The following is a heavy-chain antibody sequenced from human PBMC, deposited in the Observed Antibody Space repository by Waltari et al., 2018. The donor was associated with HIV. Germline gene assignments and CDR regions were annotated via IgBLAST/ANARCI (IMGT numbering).Heavy chain of an antibody. CDR1: GFTFDVSP. V-gene: IGHV3-9*01. J-gene: IGHJ5*01. CDR3: AKGGSHLTIFEAWFDS. D-gene: IGHD3-3*01. CDR2: ISGNSGIT. Sequence: EVQLVESGGGLVQLGRSLRLSCAASGFTFDVSPLPWVRQAPGKGLEWVSGISGNSGITDYGDSVKGRFTISRDNAKNSLYLQMNSLTVEDTAFYYCAKGGSHLTIFEAWFDSWGQGTLVTVSS.